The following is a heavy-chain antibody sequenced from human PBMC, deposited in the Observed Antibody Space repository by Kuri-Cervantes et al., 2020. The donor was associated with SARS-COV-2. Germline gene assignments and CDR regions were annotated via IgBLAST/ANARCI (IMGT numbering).Heavy chain of an antibody. CDR1: GGSISSSNW. D-gene: IGHD6-19*01. V-gene: IGHV4-4*02. J-gene: IGHJ5*02. CDR3: AREVTQWLTRRFDP. CDR2: IYHSGST. Sequence: GSLRLSCAVYGGSISSSNWWSWVRQPPGKGLEWIGEIYHSGSTNYNPSLKSRVTISVDKSKNQFSLKLSSVTAADTAVYYCAREVTQWLTRRFDPWGQGTLVTVSS.